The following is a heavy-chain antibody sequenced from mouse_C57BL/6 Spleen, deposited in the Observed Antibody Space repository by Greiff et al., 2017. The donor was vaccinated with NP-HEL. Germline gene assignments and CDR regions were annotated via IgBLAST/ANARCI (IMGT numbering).Heavy chain of an antibody. CDR2: ISYSGST. D-gene: IGHD5-5*01. V-gene: IGHV3-1*01. Sequence: EVQLQQSGPGMVKPSQSLSLTCTVTGYSITSGYDWHWIRHFPGNKLEWMGYISYSGSTNYNPSLKSRISITHDTSKNHFFLKLNSVTTEDTATYYCARSLPLYWYFDVWGTGTTVTVSS. J-gene: IGHJ1*03. CDR3: ARSLPLYWYFDV. CDR1: GYSITSGYD.